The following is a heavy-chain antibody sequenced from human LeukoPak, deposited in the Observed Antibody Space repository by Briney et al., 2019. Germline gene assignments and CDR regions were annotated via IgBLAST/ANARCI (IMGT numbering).Heavy chain of an antibody. CDR3: ARRGGYTIDY. J-gene: IGHJ4*02. CDR2: ISGSSSYI. D-gene: IGHD5-12*01. Sequence: PGGSLRLSCAASGFTFSSYSMNWVRQAPGEGLEWVSSISGSSSYIYYADSVKGRFTISRDNAKNSLYLQMNSLRAEDTAVYYCARRGGYTIDYWGQGTLVTVSS. V-gene: IGHV3-21*01. CDR1: GFTFSSYS.